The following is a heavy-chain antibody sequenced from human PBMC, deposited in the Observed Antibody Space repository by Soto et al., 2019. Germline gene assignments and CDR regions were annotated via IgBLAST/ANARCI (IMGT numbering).Heavy chain of an antibody. CDR1: RGCNIRAHHY. Sequence: SETLPLPCFVSRGCNIRAHHYWASICHPPGKGLEWIGNIYYNGNTYYNPSLKSRLIISIDTSKNQFSLKVGSVTAADTGVYYCASSSLYGMDVWGQGTTVTVSS. J-gene: IGHJ6*02. CDR3: ASSSLYGMDV. CDR2: IYYNGNT. V-gene: IGHV4-30-4*08.